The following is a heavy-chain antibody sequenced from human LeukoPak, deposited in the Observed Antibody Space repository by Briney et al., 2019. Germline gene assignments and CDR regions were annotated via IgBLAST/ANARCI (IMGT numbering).Heavy chain of an antibody. Sequence: PGGSLRLSCAASGFTFNIFGMHWVRQVPGKGLEWVAVLWSDGNTAHYADSVKGRFTISRDSCENTLYLRMNSLRSEDTAVYYCVKESAADATFHFDSWGQGTLVTVSS. CDR1: GFTFNIFG. V-gene: IGHV3-33*06. J-gene: IGHJ4*02. CDR3: VKESAADATFHFDS. D-gene: IGHD6-13*01. CDR2: LWSDGNTA.